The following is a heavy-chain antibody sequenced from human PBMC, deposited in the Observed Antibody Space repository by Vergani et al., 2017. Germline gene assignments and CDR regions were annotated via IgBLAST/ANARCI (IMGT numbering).Heavy chain of an antibody. D-gene: IGHD3-16*01. CDR2: IYYSGST. J-gene: IGHJ6*02. CDR1: GGSISRSSHF. V-gene: IGHV4-39*01. CDR3: ARHDSGHYDSSYYGLDV. Sequence: QLQLHKSGPGLVKPSETLSLTCTLSGGSISRSSHFWGWLRQTPGKGLEWIGSIYYSGSTYYNPSLKSRVSISVDTSKNQFSLKLSSVTAADSAVYYCARHDSGHYDSSYYGLDVWGQGTTVTVSS.